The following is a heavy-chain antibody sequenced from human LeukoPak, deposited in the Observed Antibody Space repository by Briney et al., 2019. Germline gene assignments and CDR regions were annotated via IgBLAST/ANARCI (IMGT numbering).Heavy chain of an antibody. Sequence: GGSLRLSCAASGFNFRLYSMNWVRQAPGKGLEWISYITSSSKTTYYAPSVKGRFAISRDNAKNLLYLQMNSLRAEDTALYYCAREVSEGFDFWGQGTLVTVSS. J-gene: IGHJ4*02. D-gene: IGHD3-22*01. CDR3: AREVSEGFDF. CDR2: ITSSSKTT. V-gene: IGHV3-48*04. CDR1: GFNFRLYS.